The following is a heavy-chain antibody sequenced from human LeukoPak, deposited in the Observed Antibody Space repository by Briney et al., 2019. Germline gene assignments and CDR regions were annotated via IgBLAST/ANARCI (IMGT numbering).Heavy chain of an antibody. V-gene: IGHV1-2*02. CDR1: GYTFTGYY. CDR3: ARGGSVTYYYYYMDV. J-gene: IGHJ6*03. CDR2: INPNSGGT. Sequence: ASVKVSCKASGYTFTGYYMHWVRQAPGQGLEWMGWINPNSGGTNYAQKFQGRVTMTRNTSISTAYMELSSLRSEDTAVYYCARGGSVTYYYYYMDVWGKGTTVTISS. D-gene: IGHD2-21*02.